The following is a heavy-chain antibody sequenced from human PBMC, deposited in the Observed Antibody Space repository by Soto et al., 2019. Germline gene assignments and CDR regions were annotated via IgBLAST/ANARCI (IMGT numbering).Heavy chain of an antibody. J-gene: IGHJ4*02. CDR1: GFTFSTYG. D-gene: IGHD2-15*01. Sequence: VGSLRLSCAASGFTFSTYGMHWVRQAPGKGLEWVALISYDVSKKYYADSVKGRFTISRDNSKNTLYLQMNSLRPDDTAVYYCASGHCSGGSCYSGHWGQGTLVTVSS. CDR3: ASGHCSGGSCYSGH. V-gene: IGHV3-30*03. CDR2: ISYDVSKK.